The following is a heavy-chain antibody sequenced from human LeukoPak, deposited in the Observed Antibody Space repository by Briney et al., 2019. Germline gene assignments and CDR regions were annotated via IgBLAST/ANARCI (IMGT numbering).Heavy chain of an antibody. D-gene: IGHD5-12*01. CDR1: GFTFSSYA. V-gene: IGHV3-23*01. Sequence: GGSLRLSCAASGFTFSSYAMSWVRQAPGKGLEWVSAISGSGGSTYYADSVKGRFTISRDNSKNTLYLQMNSLRAEDTAVYYCAKVGRWLQLRGRDAFDIWGQGTMDTVSS. J-gene: IGHJ3*02. CDR3: AKVGRWLQLRGRDAFDI. CDR2: ISGSGGST.